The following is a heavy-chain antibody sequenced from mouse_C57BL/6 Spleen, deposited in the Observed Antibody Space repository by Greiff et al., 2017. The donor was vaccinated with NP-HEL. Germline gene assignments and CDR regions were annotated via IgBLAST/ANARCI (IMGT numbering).Heavy chain of an antibody. D-gene: IGHD2-5*01. CDR2: IDPETGGT. CDR1: GYTFTDYE. CDR3: TRGPYSNYFDY. V-gene: IGHV1-15*01. Sequence: QVQLKESGAELVRPGASVTLSCKASGYTFTDYEMHWVKQTPVHGLEWIGAIDPETGGTAYNQKFKGKAILTADKSSSTAYMELRSLTSEDSAVYYCTRGPYSNYFDYWGQGTTLTVSS. J-gene: IGHJ2*01.